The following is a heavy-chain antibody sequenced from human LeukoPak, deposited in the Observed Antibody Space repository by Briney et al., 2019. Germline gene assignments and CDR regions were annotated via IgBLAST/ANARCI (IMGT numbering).Heavy chain of an antibody. CDR2: IRSKALYGTS. V-gene: IGHV3-49*04. J-gene: IGHJ4*02. CDR3: VRESLRDYYFDY. Sequence: GGSLRLSCTGSGFRFGGYALSWVRQAPGKGLEWVGFIRSKALYGTSEYAASVEGRFTISRDDSNSIASLQMNSLKTEDTGVYFCVRESLRDYYFDYWGQGSLVTVSS. CDR1: GFRFGGYA.